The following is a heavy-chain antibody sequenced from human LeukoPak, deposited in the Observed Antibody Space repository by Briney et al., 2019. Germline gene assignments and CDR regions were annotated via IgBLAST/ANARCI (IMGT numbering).Heavy chain of an antibody. CDR3: ARRGKSFEF. V-gene: IGHV7-4-1*02. Sequence: ASVKVSCKTSGYTFTVYAINWVRQAPGQGLEWMGWISTDTGNPTYVQDFTGRFVFSLDTSVTTAYLQISSLKAEDTAVYYCARRGKSFEFWGQGTLVTVSS. D-gene: IGHD3-16*01. CDR1: GYTFTVYA. CDR2: ISTDTGNP. J-gene: IGHJ1*01.